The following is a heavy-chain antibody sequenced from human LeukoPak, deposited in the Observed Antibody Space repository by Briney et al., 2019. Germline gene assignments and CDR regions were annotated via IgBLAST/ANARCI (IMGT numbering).Heavy chain of an antibody. J-gene: IGHJ4*02. CDR1: GGTFSSYA. CDR2: IIPIFGTA. D-gene: IGHD3-9*01. V-gene: IGHV1-69*01. CDR3: ARTNYDILTGYRTFDY. Sequence: GSSVKVSCKASGGTFSSYAISWVRQAPGQGLEWMGGIIPIFGTANYAQKFQGRVTITADESTSTAYMELSSLRSDDTAVYYCARTNYDILTGYRTFDYWGQGTLVTVSS.